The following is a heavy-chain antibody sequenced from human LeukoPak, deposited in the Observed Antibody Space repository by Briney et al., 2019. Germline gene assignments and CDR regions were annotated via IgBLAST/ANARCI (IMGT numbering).Heavy chain of an antibody. V-gene: IGHV4-4*07. CDR1: GGSISSYY. CDR2: IYTSGST. J-gene: IGHJ4*02. D-gene: IGHD3-22*01. CDR3: AYGYYYDSSGLSLVY. Sequence: SETLSLTCTVSGGSISSYYWSWIRQPAGKGLEWIGRIYTSGSTNYKPSLKSRVTMSVDTSKNQFSLKLSSVTAADTAVYYCAYGYYYDSSGLSLVYWGQGTLVTVSS.